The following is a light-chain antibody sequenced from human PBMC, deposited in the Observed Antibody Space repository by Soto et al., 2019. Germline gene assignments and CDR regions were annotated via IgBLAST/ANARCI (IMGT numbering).Light chain of an antibody. J-gene: IGLJ3*02. CDR3: SSYTATRTVV. V-gene: IGLV2-14*03. CDR1: SSDIGGYNH. CDR2: DVS. Sequence: QSVLTQPASVSGSPGQSITIACTGTSSDIGGYNHVSWYQVHPGKAPRLVIYDVSIRPPAVSDRFSGSTSGNTASLTISGPHAEYEAVYYCSSYTATRTVVFGGGTQLTVL.